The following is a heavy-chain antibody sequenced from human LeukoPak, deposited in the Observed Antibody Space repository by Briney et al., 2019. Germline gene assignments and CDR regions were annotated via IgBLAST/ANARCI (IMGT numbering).Heavy chain of an antibody. Sequence: GGSLRLSCAAPGFTFSSYAMSWVRQAPGKGLEWVSAISGSGGSTYYADSVKGRFTISRDNSKNTLYLQMNSLRAEDTAVYYCAKGRLVAGTEDYFDYWGQGTLVTVSS. CDR2: ISGSGGST. CDR3: AKGRLVAGTEDYFDY. D-gene: IGHD6-19*01. CDR1: GFTFSSYA. V-gene: IGHV3-23*01. J-gene: IGHJ4*02.